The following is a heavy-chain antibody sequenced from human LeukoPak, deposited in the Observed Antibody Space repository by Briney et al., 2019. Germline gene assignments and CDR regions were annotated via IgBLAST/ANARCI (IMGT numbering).Heavy chain of an antibody. Sequence: ASVKVSCKASGYTFTSYDINWVRQAPGQGLEWMGWINPNSGGTNYAQKFQGRVTMTRDTSISTAYMELSRLRSDDTAVYYCARARPYYYDSIFDYWGQGTLVTVSS. CDR3: ARARPYYYDSIFDY. J-gene: IGHJ4*02. D-gene: IGHD3-22*01. CDR1: GYTFTSYD. V-gene: IGHV1-2*02. CDR2: INPNSGGT.